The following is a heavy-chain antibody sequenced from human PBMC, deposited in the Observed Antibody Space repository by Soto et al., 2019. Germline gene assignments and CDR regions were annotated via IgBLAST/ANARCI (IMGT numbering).Heavy chain of an antibody. J-gene: IGHJ3*02. CDR2: VSDNGGSRGGT. D-gene: IGHD2-21*01. CDR1: GFMFNNSA. CDR3: ASAKAVGIAALGI. Sequence: PGGSLRLSCTASGFMFNNSAMTWVRQAPGQGLQWVASVSDNGGSRGGTYYADSVKGRFTISRDNSKNTLYLQLDSLTGADTAVYYCASAKAVGIAALGIWGQGTMVTV. V-gene: IGHV3-23*01.